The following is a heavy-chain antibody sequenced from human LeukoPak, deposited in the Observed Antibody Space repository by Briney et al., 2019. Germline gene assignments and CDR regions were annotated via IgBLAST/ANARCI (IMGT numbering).Heavy chain of an antibody. Sequence: GGSLRLSCAASGFTFDNYAINWVRQPPGKGLEWVSGINWNSGSIGYADSVKGRFTISRDNAKNSLYLQMNSLRAEDTALYYCARRGSSWYCDYWGQGTLVTVSS. V-gene: IGHV3-9*01. CDR3: ARRGSSWYCDY. J-gene: IGHJ4*02. CDR1: GFTFDNYA. D-gene: IGHD6-13*01. CDR2: INWNSGSI.